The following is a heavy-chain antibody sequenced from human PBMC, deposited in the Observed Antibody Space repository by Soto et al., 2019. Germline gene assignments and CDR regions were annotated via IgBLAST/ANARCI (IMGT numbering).Heavy chain of an antibody. D-gene: IGHD2-21*02. CDR2: ISAYNGNT. J-gene: IGHJ5*02. Sequence: ASVKVSCKASGYTFTSYGISWVRQAPGQGLEWMGWISAYNGNTNYAQKLQGRVTMTTDTSTSTAYMELRSLRSDDTAVYYCARVGIVVVTATTTWFDPWGQGTLVTVS. CDR3: ARVGIVVVTATTTWFDP. CDR1: GYTFTSYG. V-gene: IGHV1-18*01.